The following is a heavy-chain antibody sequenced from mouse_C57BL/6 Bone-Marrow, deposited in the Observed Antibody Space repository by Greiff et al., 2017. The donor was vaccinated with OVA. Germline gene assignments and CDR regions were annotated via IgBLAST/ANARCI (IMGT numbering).Heavy chain of an antibody. D-gene: IGHD1-1*01. J-gene: IGHJ3*01. Sequence: EVQLVESVAELVRPGASVKLSCTASGFNIKNTYMHWVKQRPEQGLEWIGRIDPANGNTKYAPKFQGKATITADTSSNTAYLQLSSLTSEDTAIYYCAPLYYYGSSQFAYWGQGTLVTVSA. CDR3: APLYYYGSSQFAY. CDR2: IDPANGNT. CDR1: GFNIKNTY. V-gene: IGHV14-3*01.